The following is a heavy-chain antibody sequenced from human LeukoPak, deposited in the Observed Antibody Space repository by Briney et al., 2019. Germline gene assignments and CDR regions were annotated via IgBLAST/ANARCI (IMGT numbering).Heavy chain of an antibody. CDR3: ARGNVLTTYASFDY. D-gene: IGHD2-8*01. Sequence: KPSETLSLTCAVHGGSFSGYYWTWIRQSPGKGLEWIGEINHSGRPNYNPSLKSRLTLSVDPSKNHFSMRLSPVTAADTAMYYCARGNVLTTYASFDYGGQGALVTVSS. V-gene: IGHV4-34*01. J-gene: IGHJ4*02. CDR1: GGSFSGYY. CDR2: INHSGRP.